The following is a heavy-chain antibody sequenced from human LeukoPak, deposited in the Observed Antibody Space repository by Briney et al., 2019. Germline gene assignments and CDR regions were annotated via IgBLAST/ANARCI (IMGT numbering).Heavy chain of an antibody. V-gene: IGHV4-59*12. Sequence: SETLSLTCTVSGGSINSYYWSWIRQPPGKGLEWIGCIYYSGSTNYNPSLKSRVTISVDTSKNQFSLKLSSVTAADTAVYYCARGYRSKRSRYNWFDPWGQGTLVTVSS. CDR3: ARGYRSKRSRYNWFDP. CDR2: IYYSGST. D-gene: IGHD2-2*01. CDR1: GGSINSYY. J-gene: IGHJ5*02.